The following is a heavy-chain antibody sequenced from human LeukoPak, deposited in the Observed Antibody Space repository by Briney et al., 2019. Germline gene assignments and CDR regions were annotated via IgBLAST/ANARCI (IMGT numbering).Heavy chain of an antibody. CDR1: GGSISSYY. CDR3: AKTGLSGSYDWFDP. CDR2: IYTSGST. J-gene: IGHJ5*02. Sequence: PSETLSLTCTVSGGSISSYYWSWIRQPPGKGLEWIGYIYTSGSTNYNPSLKSRVTISVDTSKNQFSLKLSSVTAADTAVYYCAKTGLSGSYDWFDPWGQGTLVTVSS. V-gene: IGHV4-4*09. D-gene: IGHD1-26*01.